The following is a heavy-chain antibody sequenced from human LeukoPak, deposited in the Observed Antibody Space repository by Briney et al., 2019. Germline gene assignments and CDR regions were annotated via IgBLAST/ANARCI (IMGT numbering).Heavy chain of an antibody. CDR1: GFTFDDFA. D-gene: IGHD6-6*01. J-gene: IGHJ4*02. V-gene: IGHV3-9*01. Sequence: SGGSLRLSCAASGFTFDDFAMHWVRQAPGKGLEWVSSISWNSGTLAYADSVRGRFTISRDNAKNSLYLQMNSLRAEDTAVYYCARAPYSSSSPGVGYWGQGTLVTVSS. CDR2: ISWNSGTL. CDR3: ARAPYSSSSPGVGY.